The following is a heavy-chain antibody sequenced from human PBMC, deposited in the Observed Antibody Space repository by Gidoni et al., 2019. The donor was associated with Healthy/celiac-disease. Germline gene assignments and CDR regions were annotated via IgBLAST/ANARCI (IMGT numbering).Heavy chain of an antibody. V-gene: IGHV4-39*01. D-gene: IGHD3-3*01. J-gene: IGHJ5*02. CDR2: IYYSGST. Sequence: QLQLQESGPGLVKPSETLSLTCTVSGGSISSSSYYWGWIRQPPGKGLEWIGSIYYSGSTYYNPSLKSRVTISVDTSKNQFSLKLSSVTAADTAVYYCARLFPRITIVGVVEGYNWFDPWGQGTLVTVSS. CDR1: GGSISSSSYY. CDR3: ARLFPRITIVGVVEGYNWFDP.